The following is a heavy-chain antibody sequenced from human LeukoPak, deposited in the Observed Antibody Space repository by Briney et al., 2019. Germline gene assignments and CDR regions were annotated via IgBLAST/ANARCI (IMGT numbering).Heavy chain of an antibody. V-gene: IGHV3-74*01. CDR2: IKNDGSIT. J-gene: IGHJ5*02. D-gene: IGHD3-3*01. Sequence: GGTLSLSCAASGFIFSGYWMHWIRQAPGKGLVWLARIKNDGSITSYGVSVKGRFTISRDNAKITLYLQMNSLRVEDTAVYYCTKSDWFDPWGQGTLVTVSS. CDR1: GFIFSGYW. CDR3: TKSDWFDP.